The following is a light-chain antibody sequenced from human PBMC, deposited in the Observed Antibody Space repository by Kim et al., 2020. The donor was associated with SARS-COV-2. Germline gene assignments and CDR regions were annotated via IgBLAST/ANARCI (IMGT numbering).Light chain of an antibody. CDR1: QGISSA. J-gene: IGKJ2*02. CDR3: QQLST. Sequence: AIQLTQSPSSLSASVGDRVTITCRASQGISSALDWYQQKPGKAPKLLIYDASSLESGVPSRFSGSGSGTDFTLTISSLQPEDFATYYCQQLSTFGQGTKLEI. V-gene: IGKV1-13*02. CDR2: DAS.